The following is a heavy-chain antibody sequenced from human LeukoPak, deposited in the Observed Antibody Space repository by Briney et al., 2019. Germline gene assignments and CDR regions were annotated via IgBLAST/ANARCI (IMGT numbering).Heavy chain of an antibody. CDR3: ARSEGPPLFDY. J-gene: IGHJ4*02. Sequence: SSETLSLTCTVSGGSISSYYWSWIRQPPGKGLEWIGYIYYSGSTNYNPSLKSRVTISVDTSKNQFSLKLSSVTAADTAVYYCARSEGPPLFDYWGQGTLVTVSS. V-gene: IGHV4-59*01. CDR2: IYYSGST. CDR1: GGSISSYY.